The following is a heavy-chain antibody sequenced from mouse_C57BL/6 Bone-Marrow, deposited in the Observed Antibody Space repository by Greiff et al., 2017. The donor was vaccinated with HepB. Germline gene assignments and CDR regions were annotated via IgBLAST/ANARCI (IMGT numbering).Heavy chain of an antibody. J-gene: IGHJ3*01. Sequence: VKLVESGPGLVKPSQSLFLTCSITGFPITSGYYWIWIRQSPGKPLEWMGYITHSGETFYNPSLQSPISITRETSKNQFFLQLNSVTTEDTAMYYCAGALDGYYEFAYWGQGTLVTVSA. V-gene: IGHV12-3*01. D-gene: IGHD2-3*01. CDR3: AGALDGYYEFAY. CDR1: GFPITSGYY. CDR2: ITHSGET.